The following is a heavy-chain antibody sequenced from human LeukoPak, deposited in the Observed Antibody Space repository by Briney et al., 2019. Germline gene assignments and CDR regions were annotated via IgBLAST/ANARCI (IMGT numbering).Heavy chain of an antibody. Sequence: QPGGSLRLSCAASGFTFSNYAMSWVRQAPGKGLEWVSAISASGGSTYYVDSVKGRFTISRDNSKNTLYLQVNSLRAEDTAVYYCAKEGDYGYWYFDLWGRGTLVPVSS. CDR3: AKEGDYGYWYFDL. CDR1: GFTFSNYA. J-gene: IGHJ2*01. V-gene: IGHV3-23*01. CDR2: ISASGGST. D-gene: IGHD4-17*01.